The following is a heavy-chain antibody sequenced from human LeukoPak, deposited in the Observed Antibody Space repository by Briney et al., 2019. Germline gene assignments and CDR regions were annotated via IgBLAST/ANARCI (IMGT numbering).Heavy chain of an antibody. CDR3: ASDGIVVVPAAIDYYYYMDV. CDR2: ISYDGSNK. D-gene: IGHD2-2*01. V-gene: IGHV3-30-3*01. CDR1: GFTFSSYA. Sequence: GGSLRLSCAASGFTFSSYAMHWVRQAPGKGLEWVAVISYDGSNKYYADSVKGRFTISRDNAKNSLYLQMNSLRAEDTAVYYCASDGIVVVPAAIDYYYYMDVWGKGTTVTVSS. J-gene: IGHJ6*03.